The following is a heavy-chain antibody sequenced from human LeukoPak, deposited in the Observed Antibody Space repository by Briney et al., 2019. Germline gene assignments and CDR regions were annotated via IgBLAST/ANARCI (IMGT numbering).Heavy chain of an antibody. V-gene: IGHV1-69*04. J-gene: IGHJ6*02. Sequence: ASVKVSCKASGGTFCSYAISWGRQAPGHGREGMGRFIPILGIANYAQKFQGRVTITADKSTSTAYMELSSLRSEDTAVYYCARDEDGSGYYYYYYGMDVWRQGTTVSVSS. CDR2: FIPILGIA. CDR3: ARDEDGSGYYYYYYGMDV. D-gene: IGHD3-22*01. CDR1: GGTFCSYA.